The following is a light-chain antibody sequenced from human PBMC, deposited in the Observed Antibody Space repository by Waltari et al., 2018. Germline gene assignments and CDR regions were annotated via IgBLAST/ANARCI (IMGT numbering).Light chain of an antibody. J-gene: IGKJ1*01. CDR3: QHYVTLPVT. CDR1: QSVSRT. V-gene: IGKV3-20*01. Sequence: EIVLTQSPGTLSLSPGDRATLSCRASQSVSRTLAWYQQKPGQAPSLLIYGASIRATGVPDRFSGSGSGTDFGLTISRLEPEDFAVYYCQHYVTLPVTFGQGTKVEIK. CDR2: GAS.